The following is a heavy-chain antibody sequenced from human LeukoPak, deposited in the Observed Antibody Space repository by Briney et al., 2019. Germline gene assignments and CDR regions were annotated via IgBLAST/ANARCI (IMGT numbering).Heavy chain of an antibody. Sequence: SETLSLTCNVSGGSFSAFYWSWIRQPPGEGLEWVGELSHTGNTNYNPSLKSRVTISVDTSKNQFSLKLSSVTAADTAVYYCARHRQGGIYSSSWYGFDYWGQGTLVTVSS. J-gene: IGHJ4*02. CDR2: LSHTGNT. V-gene: IGHV4-34*01. D-gene: IGHD6-13*01. CDR3: ARHRQGGIYSSSWYGFDY. CDR1: GGSFSAFY.